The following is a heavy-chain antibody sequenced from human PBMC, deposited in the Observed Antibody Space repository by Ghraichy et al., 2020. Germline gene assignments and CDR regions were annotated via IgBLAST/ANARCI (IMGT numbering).Heavy chain of an antibody. Sequence: GGSLRLSCAASGFTFSSYAMSWVRQAPGKGLEWVSAISGSGGSTYYADSVKGRFTISRDNSKNTLYLQMNSLRAEDTAVYYCAKYGSPPPARGDWFDPWGQGTLVTVSS. CDR1: GFTFSSYA. CDR3: AKYGSPPPARGDWFDP. D-gene: IGHD1-26*01. J-gene: IGHJ5*02. CDR2: ISGSGGST. V-gene: IGHV3-23*01.